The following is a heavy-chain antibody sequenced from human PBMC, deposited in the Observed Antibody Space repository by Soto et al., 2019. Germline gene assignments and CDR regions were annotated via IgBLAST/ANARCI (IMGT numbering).Heavy chain of an antibody. D-gene: IGHD3-10*01. CDR3: AKVGRFGELGY. CDR2: IYSSGRA. CDR1: SGSIGSDDHY. J-gene: IGHJ4*02. Sequence: SETLSLTCTVSSGSIGSDDHYWSWIRQHPGKGLEWIGYIYSSGRAYYNPSLKSRVSISVDTSKNQFSLKLTSVIAADTAIYYCAKVGRFGELGYWGQGILVTV. V-gene: IGHV4-31*03.